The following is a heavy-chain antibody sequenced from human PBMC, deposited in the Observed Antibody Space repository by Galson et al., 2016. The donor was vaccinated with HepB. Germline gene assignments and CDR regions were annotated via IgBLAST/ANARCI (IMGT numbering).Heavy chain of an antibody. Sequence: SVKVSCKASGYTLPNYGISWVRQAPGQGLEWMGWISAYNGNTNYAQKLQGRVTMTTDTSTSTAYMELRSLRSDDTAVYYCARNSSSFPFSDYWGQGTLVTVSS. J-gene: IGHJ4*02. CDR3: ARNSSSFPFSDY. CDR2: ISAYNGNT. D-gene: IGHD6-6*01. V-gene: IGHV1-18*01. CDR1: GYTLPNYG.